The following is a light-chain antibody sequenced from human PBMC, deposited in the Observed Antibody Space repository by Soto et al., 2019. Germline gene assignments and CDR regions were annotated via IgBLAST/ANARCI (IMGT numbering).Light chain of an antibody. CDR1: SSDVGGYNY. CDR2: EVN. V-gene: IGLV2-8*01. J-gene: IGLJ3*02. CDR3: SSYGGSNNFGV. Sequence: QSALTQPPSASGSPGQSVTISCTGTSSDVGGYNYVSWYQQNPGKAPKFIIYEVNKRPSGVPDRFSGSKSGNTASLTVSGLQAEDEGDYYCSSYGGSNNFGVFGGGTKLTVL.